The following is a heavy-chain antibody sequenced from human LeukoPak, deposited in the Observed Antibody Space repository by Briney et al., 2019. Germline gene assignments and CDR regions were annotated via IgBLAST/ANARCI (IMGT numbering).Heavy chain of an antibody. Sequence: GESLKISCKGSGYSFTSYWIGWVRQMPGKGLEWMGIIYPGDSDTRYSPSFQGQVTISADKSISTAYLQWSSLKVSDTAMYYCARHLIAAAGDNWFDPWGQGTLVTVSS. J-gene: IGHJ5*02. D-gene: IGHD6-13*01. CDR2: IYPGDSDT. V-gene: IGHV5-51*01. CDR3: ARHLIAAAGDNWFDP. CDR1: GYSFTSYW.